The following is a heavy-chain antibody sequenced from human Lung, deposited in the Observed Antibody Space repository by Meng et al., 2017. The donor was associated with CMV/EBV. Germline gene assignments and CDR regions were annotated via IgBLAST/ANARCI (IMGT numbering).Heavy chain of an antibody. CDR2: ISWNHGNI. D-gene: IGHD6-13*01. Sequence: SXVASGFTFDDYAMHWVRQAPGKGLEWVSGISWNHGNIAYADSVKGRFTISRDNRKNSLYLQMNSLRPEDTAVYYCAKDMIAATGVGYRYYYYAMDVWXQGTXVTVSS. J-gene: IGHJ6*02. CDR1: GFTFDDYA. V-gene: IGHV3-9*01. CDR3: AKDMIAATGVGYRYYYYAMDV.